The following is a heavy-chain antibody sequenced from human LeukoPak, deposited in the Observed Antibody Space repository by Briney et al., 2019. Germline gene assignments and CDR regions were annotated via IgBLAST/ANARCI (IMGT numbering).Heavy chain of an antibody. V-gene: IGHV3-7*01. Sequence: GGSLRLSCAASGFTLSRYWMAWVRQAPGKGLEWVANIRKDGSVINYLDSVKGRFTISRDNTKQSLYLQMNGLRAEDTAMYYCTKAENYGSSPVWYDVYDIWGQGTMVTVSS. J-gene: IGHJ3*02. CDR2: IRKDGSVI. CDR3: TKAENYGSSPVWYDVYDI. D-gene: IGHD3-22*01. CDR1: GFTLSRYW.